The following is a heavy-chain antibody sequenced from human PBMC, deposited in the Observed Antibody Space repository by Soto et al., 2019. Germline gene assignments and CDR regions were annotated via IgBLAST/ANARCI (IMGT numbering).Heavy chain of an antibody. Sequence: SQTLSLTCAISGDSVSSNSAAWHWIRQSPSRGLEWLGRTYYRSKWYNVYAPSVESRITINPDTSKNQFSLQLNSVTPEDTAVYYCARRAGIAGRFDYWGQGTLVTVSS. CDR2: TYYRSKWYN. V-gene: IGHV6-1*01. CDR1: GDSVSSNSAA. D-gene: IGHD3-10*01. J-gene: IGHJ4*02. CDR3: ARRAGIAGRFDY.